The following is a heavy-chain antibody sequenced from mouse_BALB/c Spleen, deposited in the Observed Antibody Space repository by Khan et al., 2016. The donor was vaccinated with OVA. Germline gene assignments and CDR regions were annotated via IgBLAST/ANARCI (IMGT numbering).Heavy chain of an antibody. J-gene: IGHJ3*01. CDR1: GYSFTTYY. V-gene: IGHV1S135*01. D-gene: IGHD2-2*01. CDR2: IDHFSGGT. Sequence: IQLVQSGPELMKPGASVKISCKASGYSFTTYYIHWVIQSHGKSLEWIGFIDHFSGGTTYNQKFKGKATLTADKSSSTAYIHLSNLTSEDSAVYYCTRHGYVAWFTYWGQGTLVTVSA. CDR3: TRHGYVAWFTY.